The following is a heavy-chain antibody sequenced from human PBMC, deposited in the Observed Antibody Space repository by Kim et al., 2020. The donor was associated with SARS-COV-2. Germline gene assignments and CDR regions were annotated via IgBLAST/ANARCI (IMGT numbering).Heavy chain of an antibody. CDR3: ARRLYFDL. Sequence: GSLSLTCTVSGGTINNYYWIWIRQPPGRGLEWIGFVDYSGSTNYNPSLKSRLTISMDTSANQFSLKLTSVTAADTAVYYCARRLYFDLWGRGTLVTVSS. J-gene: IGHJ2*01. CDR2: VDYSGST. V-gene: IGHV4-59*08. CDR1: GGTINNYY.